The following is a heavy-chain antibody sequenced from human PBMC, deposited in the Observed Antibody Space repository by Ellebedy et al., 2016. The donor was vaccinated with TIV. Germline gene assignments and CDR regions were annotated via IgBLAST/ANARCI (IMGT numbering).Heavy chain of an antibody. CDR3: ARGVLNSGYYPDK. J-gene: IGHJ4*02. V-gene: IGHV3-23*01. D-gene: IGHD3-22*01. CDR2: ISSGGIT. Sequence: GESLKISCAASGFTFSASGMTWARQAPGKGLEWVSGISSGGITYYADSVRGRFTISRDNSKNTVYLQMHSLRVEDTAVYYCARGVLNSGYYPDKWGPGTLVTVSS. CDR1: GFTFSASG.